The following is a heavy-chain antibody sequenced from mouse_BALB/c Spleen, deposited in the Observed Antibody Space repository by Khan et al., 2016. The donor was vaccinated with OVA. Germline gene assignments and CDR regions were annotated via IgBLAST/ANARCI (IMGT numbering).Heavy chain of an antibody. CDR2: IHYSGST. V-gene: IGHV3-1*02. Sequence: EVKLEVSGPDLVKPSQSLSLTCTVTGYSITSGYNWHWIRQFPGNKLEWMGYIHYSGSTNYNPSLKSRISITRDTSKNQFFLQLNSVTTEDTATXYCAGLRRGSWFAYWGQGTLVTVSA. J-gene: IGHJ3*01. CDR1: GYSITSGYN. D-gene: IGHD2-4*01. CDR3: AGLRRGSWFAY.